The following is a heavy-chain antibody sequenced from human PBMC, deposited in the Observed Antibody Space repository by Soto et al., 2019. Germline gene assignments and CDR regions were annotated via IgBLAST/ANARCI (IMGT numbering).Heavy chain of an antibody. D-gene: IGHD2-2*01. J-gene: IGHJ6*04. CDR1: GGSISSYY. Sequence: ETLSLTCTVSGGSISSYYWSWIRQPPGKGLEWIGYIYYSGSTNYNPSLKSRVTISVDTSKNQFSLKLSSVTAADTAVYYCARDTRYCSSTSCLIAYPAVWGKGTTVTVSS. CDR2: IYYSGST. CDR3: ARDTRYCSSTSCLIAYPAV. V-gene: IGHV4-59*01.